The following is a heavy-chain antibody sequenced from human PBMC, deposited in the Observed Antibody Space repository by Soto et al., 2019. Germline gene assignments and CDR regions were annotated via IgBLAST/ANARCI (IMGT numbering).Heavy chain of an antibody. D-gene: IGHD4-17*01. CDR1: GGSISSYY. CDR3: ARASTTVTTLDY. CDR2: IYHSGST. V-gene: IGHV4-59*12. Sequence: SETLSLTCTVSGGSISSYYWAWIRQPPGKGLEWIGYIYHSGSTNYNPSLKSRVTISVDRSKNQFSLKLSSVTAADTAVYYCARASTTVTTLDYWGQGTLVTVSS. J-gene: IGHJ4*02.